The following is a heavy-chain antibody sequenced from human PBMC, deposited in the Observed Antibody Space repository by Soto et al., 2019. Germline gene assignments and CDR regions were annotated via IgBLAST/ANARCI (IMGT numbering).Heavy chain of an antibody. V-gene: IGHV4-30-4*01. Sequence: SETLSLTCTVSGGSISSGDYYWSWLRQPPGKGLEWIGYIYYSGSTYYNPSLKSRVTISVDTSKNQFSLKLSSVTAADTAVYYCDRAPTKAHPLDPWGKGTLVTVPS. J-gene: IGHJ5*02. CDR2: IYYSGST. D-gene: IGHD1-1*01. CDR3: DRAPTKAHPLDP. CDR1: GGSISSGDYY.